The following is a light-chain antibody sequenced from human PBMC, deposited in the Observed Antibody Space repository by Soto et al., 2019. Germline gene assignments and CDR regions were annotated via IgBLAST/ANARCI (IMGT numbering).Light chain of an antibody. CDR3: QQRSNWPPMYT. CDR2: DAS. V-gene: IGKV3-11*01. Sequence: EIVLTQSPATLSLSPGERATLSCRASQSVSSYLAWYQQKPGQAPRLLIYDASNRATGIPARFSGSGSGTDFTLTISSLEPEEFAVYYCQQRSNWPPMYTFGQRTKLEIK. J-gene: IGKJ2*01. CDR1: QSVSSY.